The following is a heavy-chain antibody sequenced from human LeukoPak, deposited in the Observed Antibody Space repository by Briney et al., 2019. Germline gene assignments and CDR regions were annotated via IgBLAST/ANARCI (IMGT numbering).Heavy chain of an antibody. Sequence: SETLSLTCTVSGGSISSSSYYWGWIRQPPGKGLEWIGSIYYSGSTYHNPSLKSRVTISVDTSKNQLSLKLSSVTAADTAVYYCARRWRFDYWGQGTLVTVSS. CDR3: ARRWRFDY. CDR2: IYYSGST. D-gene: IGHD2-15*01. CDR1: GGSISSSSYY. V-gene: IGHV4-39*01. J-gene: IGHJ4*02.